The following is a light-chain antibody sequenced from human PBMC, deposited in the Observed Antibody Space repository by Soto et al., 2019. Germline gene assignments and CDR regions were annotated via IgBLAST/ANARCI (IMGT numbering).Light chain of an antibody. CDR1: QTISSW. Sequence: DIQMTQSPSTLSGSVGDRVTITCRASQTISSWLAWYQQKPGKAPKLLIYDASGLERGVPSRFSGSGSGTEFTLTIRSLQPDDFATYYCQQYNGYSRTFGQGTKVDIK. J-gene: IGKJ1*01. CDR3: QQYNGYSRT. CDR2: DAS. V-gene: IGKV1-5*01.